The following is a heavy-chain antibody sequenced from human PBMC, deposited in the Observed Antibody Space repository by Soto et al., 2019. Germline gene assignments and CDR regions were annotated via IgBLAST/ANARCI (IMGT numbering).Heavy chain of an antibody. CDR3: ARGTPIGGDYYYYGMDV. D-gene: IGHD2-15*01. Sequence: PGGSLRLSCAASGFTFSSYSMNWVRQAPGKGLEWVSSISSSSSYIYYADSVKGRFTISRDNAKNSLYLQMNSLRAEDTAVYYCARGTPIGGDYYYYGMDVWGQGTTVTV. CDR2: ISSSSSYI. J-gene: IGHJ6*02. V-gene: IGHV3-21*01. CDR1: GFTFSSYS.